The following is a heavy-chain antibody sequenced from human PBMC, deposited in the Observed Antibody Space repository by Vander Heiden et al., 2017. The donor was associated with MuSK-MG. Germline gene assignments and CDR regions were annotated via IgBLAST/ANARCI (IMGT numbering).Heavy chain of an antibody. Sequence: QLQLQESGPGLVKPSETLSLTCTVSGGSISSSSYYWGWIRQPPGKGLEWIGSIYYSGSTDDNPSLKSRVTISVDTSKNQFSLKIRSVTAADTAVYYGARWGRDAFDIWGQGTMVTVYS. CDR2: IYYSGST. CDR1: GGSISSSSYY. CDR3: ARWGRDAFDI. J-gene: IGHJ3*02. D-gene: IGHD3-16*01. V-gene: IGHV4-39*01.